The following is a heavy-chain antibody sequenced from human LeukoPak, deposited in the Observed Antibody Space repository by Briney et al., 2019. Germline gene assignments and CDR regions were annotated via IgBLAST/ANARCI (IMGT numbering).Heavy chain of an antibody. CDR3: ARHGSAPTTVDY. V-gene: IGHV4-59*08. CDR1: GGSINNYY. CDR2: ISYSGST. D-gene: IGHD1-1*01. J-gene: IGHJ4*02. Sequence: SETLSLTCAVSGGSINNYYWTWIRQPPGKGLEWIGYISYSGSTTYSPSLQSRVAISVDTSENQFSLILTSVTAADTAVYYCARHGSAPTTVDYWGQGTLVTVSS.